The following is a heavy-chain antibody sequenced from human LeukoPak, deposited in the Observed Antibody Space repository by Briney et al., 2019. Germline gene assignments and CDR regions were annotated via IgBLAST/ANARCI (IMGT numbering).Heavy chain of an antibody. CDR2: IYYSGST. J-gene: IGHJ3*02. Sequence: SETLSLTCTVSGGSISSSSYYWGWIRQPPGKGLEWIGSIYYSGSTYYNPSLKSRVTISVDTSKNQFSLKLSSVTAADTAVYYCAIRITMIVGAFDIWGQGTMVTVSS. CDR1: GGSISSSSYY. D-gene: IGHD3-22*01. CDR3: AIRITMIVGAFDI. V-gene: IGHV4-39*07.